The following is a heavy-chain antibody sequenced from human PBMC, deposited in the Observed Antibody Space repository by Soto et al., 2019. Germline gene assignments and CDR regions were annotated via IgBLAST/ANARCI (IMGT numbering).Heavy chain of an antibody. Sequence: GGSLRLSCAASGVAFSSYSMNWVRQGPGKGLEWVSYSSSSSRTIYYADSVKGRFTISRDNAKNSLYLQMNSLRDDDTAVYYCARFLAAADAFDIWGQGTMVTVSS. V-gene: IGHV3-48*02. CDR2: SSSSSRTI. CDR3: ARFLAAADAFDI. D-gene: IGHD6-13*01. J-gene: IGHJ3*02. CDR1: GVAFSSYS.